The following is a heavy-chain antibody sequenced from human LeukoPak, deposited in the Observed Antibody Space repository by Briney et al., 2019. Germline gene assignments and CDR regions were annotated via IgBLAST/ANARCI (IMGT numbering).Heavy chain of an antibody. V-gene: IGHV1-2*02. CDR2: INPNSGGT. CDR1: GYTFTGYY. Sequence: ASVKVSCKASGYTFTGYYMHWVRQAPGQGLEWMGWINPNSGGTNYAQKFQGRVTMTRDTSISTAYMELSRLRSDDTAVYYCARGKRRIVVVPAAPIKGFDYWGQGTLVTVSS. CDR3: ARGKRRIVVVPAAPIKGFDY. J-gene: IGHJ4*02. D-gene: IGHD2-2*01.